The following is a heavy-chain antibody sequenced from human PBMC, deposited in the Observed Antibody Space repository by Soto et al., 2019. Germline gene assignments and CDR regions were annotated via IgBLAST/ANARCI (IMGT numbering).Heavy chain of an antibody. CDR3: VRERGPFDAFDM. CDR1: GFTFGAYS. J-gene: IGHJ3*02. V-gene: IGHV3-33*08. Sequence: GGSLRLSCAASGFTFGAYSLSWVRQAPGKGLEWVAVVWSNGVNNYYADSVRGRFTISSDNTKNSLYLQMNSLKAEDTAVYYCVRERGPFDAFDMWGQGTMVTVSS. CDR2: VWSNGVNN.